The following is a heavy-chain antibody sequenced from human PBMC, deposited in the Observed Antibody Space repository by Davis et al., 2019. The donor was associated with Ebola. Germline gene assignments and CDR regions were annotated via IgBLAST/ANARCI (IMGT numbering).Heavy chain of an antibody. D-gene: IGHD5-12*01. CDR2: INPNDGRT. Sequence: AASVTVSCKASGYTFTSYYMHWVRQAPGQGLEWMGMINPNDGRTIYAQKFQGRVTVTRDTSTTTVYMDLSSLRYEDTALYYCTTPGGQDNGYDDFDIWGQGTMVTVSS. V-gene: IGHV1-46*03. J-gene: IGHJ3*02. CDR3: TTPGGQDNGYDDFDI. CDR1: GYTFTSYY.